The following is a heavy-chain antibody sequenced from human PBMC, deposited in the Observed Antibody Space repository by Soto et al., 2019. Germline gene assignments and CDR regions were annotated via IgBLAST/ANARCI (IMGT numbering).Heavy chain of an antibody. CDR1: GFTFSSYS. CDR2: ISSSSSTI. J-gene: IGHJ6*02. D-gene: IGHD2-2*01. Sequence: PGGSLRLSCAASGFTFSSYSMNWVRQAPGKGLEWVSYISSSSSTIYYADSVKGRFTISRDNAKNSLYLQMNSLRDEDTAVYYCASHLVPAAIGSSYYYYGMDVWGQGTTVTVSS. V-gene: IGHV3-48*02. CDR3: ASHLVPAAIGSSYYYYGMDV.